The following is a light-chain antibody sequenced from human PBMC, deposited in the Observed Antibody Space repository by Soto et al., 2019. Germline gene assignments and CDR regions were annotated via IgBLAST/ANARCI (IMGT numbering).Light chain of an antibody. CDR2: NAS. CDR1: QRIGSE. Sequence: DIQMTQSPSTLSASIGDRVTITCRASQRIGSELAWYQQKPGKAPKLLIYNASSLESGVPSTFSGSGSGTEFSLTVSSLQPDDFATYYCLQYENYPLTFGGGTKVDIK. V-gene: IGKV1-5*03. J-gene: IGKJ4*01. CDR3: LQYENYPLT.